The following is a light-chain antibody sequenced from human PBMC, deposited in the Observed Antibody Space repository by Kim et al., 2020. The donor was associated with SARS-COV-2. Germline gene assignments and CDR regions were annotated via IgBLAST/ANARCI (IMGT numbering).Light chain of an antibody. CDR2: EVS. Sequence: QSALTQPPSVSGSPGQSVTISCTGTSSDVGSYNRVSWYQQPPGTAPKLMIYEVSNRPSGVPDRFSGSKSGNTASLTISGLQAEDEADYYCNSYTSSSTLVFGGGTQLTVL. CDR3: NSYTSSSTLV. V-gene: IGLV2-18*02. J-gene: IGLJ3*02. CDR1: SSDVGSYNR.